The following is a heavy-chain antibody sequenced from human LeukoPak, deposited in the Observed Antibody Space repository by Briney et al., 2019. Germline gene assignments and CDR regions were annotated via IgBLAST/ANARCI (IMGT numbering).Heavy chain of an antibody. CDR2: IYYRGST. Sequence: SQTLSLTCTVSGGSLRSSSYYWGGIRPPPGKGLEWIGSIYYRGSTDYNPSLKSRVTMYVDTSKNQFSLKLNSVTAADTAVYYCATKRSGWYNYYYMDVWGKGTTVTVSS. CDR1: GGSLRSSSYY. D-gene: IGHD6-19*01. CDR3: ATKRSGWYNYYYMDV. J-gene: IGHJ6*03. V-gene: IGHV4-39*01.